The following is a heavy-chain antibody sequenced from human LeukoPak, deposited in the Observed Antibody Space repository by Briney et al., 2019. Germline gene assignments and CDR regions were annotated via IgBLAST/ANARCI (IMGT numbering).Heavy chain of an antibody. CDR2: ISGSGGST. Sequence: PGGSLRLSCVVSGFMFSTYAMSWVRQIPGKGLEWVSAISGSGGSTYYADSVKGRFTISRDNSKNTLYLQMNSLRAEDTAVYYCAKVGPGAMVTDYWGQGTLVTVSS. CDR1: GFMFSTYA. J-gene: IGHJ4*02. CDR3: AKVGPGAMVTDY. D-gene: IGHD5-18*01. V-gene: IGHV3-23*01.